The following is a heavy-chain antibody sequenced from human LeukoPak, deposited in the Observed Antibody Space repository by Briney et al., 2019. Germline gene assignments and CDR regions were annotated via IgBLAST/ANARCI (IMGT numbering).Heavy chain of an antibody. V-gene: IGHV4-4*07. D-gene: IGHD6-13*01. J-gene: IGHJ6*02. CDR3: ARDLGSSSQMHYYYYGMDV. Sequence: PSETLSLTCSVSGYSISRYYWSWIRQPPGKGLEWIGRIYTSGSTNYNPSLKSRVTMSVDTSKNQFSLKLSSVTAADTAVYYCARDLGSSSQMHYYYYGMDVWGQGTTVTVSS. CDR2: IYTSGST. CDR1: GYSISRYY.